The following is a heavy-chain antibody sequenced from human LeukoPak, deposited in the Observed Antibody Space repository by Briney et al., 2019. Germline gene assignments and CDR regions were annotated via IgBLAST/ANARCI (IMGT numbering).Heavy chain of an antibody. Sequence: ASVKVSCKASGYTFSGYYMHWVRQAPGQGLEWMGWINPNSGGTNYAQKFQGWVTMTRDTSISTAYMELSRLRSDDTAVYYCARAKGRYYYDSSGYYFRPGYYYYYGMDVWGQGTTVTVSS. CDR2: INPNSGGT. D-gene: IGHD3-22*01. CDR1: GYTFSGYY. J-gene: IGHJ6*02. CDR3: ARAKGRYYYDSSGYYFRPGYYYYYGMDV. V-gene: IGHV1-2*04.